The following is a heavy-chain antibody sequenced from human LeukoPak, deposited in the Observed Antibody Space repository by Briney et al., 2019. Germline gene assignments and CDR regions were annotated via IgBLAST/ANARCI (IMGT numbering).Heavy chain of an antibody. Sequence: GESLKISCKASGYSFTSYWIGWVRQMPGKGLEWMGIIDPSDSEIRYTPSFQGQVTISVDKSLPTAYLQWNSLKASDTAMYYCARQTAMGRSGDYWGQGTLVTVSS. CDR1: GYSFTSYW. CDR2: IDPSDSEI. V-gene: IGHV5-51*01. CDR3: ARQTAMGRSGDY. J-gene: IGHJ4*02. D-gene: IGHD5-18*01.